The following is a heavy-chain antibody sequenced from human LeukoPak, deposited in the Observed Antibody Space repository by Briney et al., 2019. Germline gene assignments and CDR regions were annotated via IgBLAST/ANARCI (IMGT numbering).Heavy chain of an antibody. CDR2: IYYSGST. CDR1: GGSISSYH. CDR3: ARASYGVTTWTY. V-gene: IGHV4-59*01. J-gene: IGHJ4*02. D-gene: IGHD4-17*01. Sequence: SETLSLTCTVSGGSISSYHWSWIRQPPGKGLEWIGYIYYSGSTNHNPSLKSRVTISVDTSKNQFSLKLSSVTAADTAVYYCARASYGVTTWTYWGQGTLVTVSS.